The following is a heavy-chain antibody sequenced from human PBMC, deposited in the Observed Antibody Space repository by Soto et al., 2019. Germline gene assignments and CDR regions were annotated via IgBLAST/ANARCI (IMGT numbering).Heavy chain of an antibody. D-gene: IGHD2-15*01. V-gene: IGHV1-46*01. CDR1: GYTFTSYY. CDR3: ARRRCTGGSCYVDY. Sequence: QVQLVQSGVEVKKPGASVKVSCKASGYTFTSYYVHWVRQAPGHGLEWMGIINPGSGSTTYAQKFQGRVTMTRDTSAYTVYMELSSLTSDYTAVYYGARRRCTGGSCYVDYWGQGTLVTVSS. J-gene: IGHJ4*02. CDR2: INPGSGST.